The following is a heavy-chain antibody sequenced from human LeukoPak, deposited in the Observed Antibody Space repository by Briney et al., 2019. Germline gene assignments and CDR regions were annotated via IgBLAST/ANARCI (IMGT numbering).Heavy chain of an antibody. V-gene: IGHV3-33*01. CDR2: IWYDGSNK. Sequence: GGSLRLSCAASGFTFSSYGMHWVRQAPGKGLEWVAVIWYDGSNKYYADSVKGRFTISRDNSKNTLYLQMNSLRAEDTAVYYCARDPSRPYSSSWLDYWGQGTLVTVSS. J-gene: IGHJ4*02. CDR3: ARDPSRPYSSSWLDY. CDR1: GFTFSSYG. D-gene: IGHD6-13*01.